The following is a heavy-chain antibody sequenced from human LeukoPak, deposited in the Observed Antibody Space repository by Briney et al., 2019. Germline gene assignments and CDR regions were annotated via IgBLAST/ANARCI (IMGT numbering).Heavy chain of an antibody. CDR2: INPNSGGT. CDR1: GYTFTGDY. CDR3: ARDTLGAFYDILTGYYLRLDY. V-gene: IGHV1-2*02. J-gene: IGHJ4*02. D-gene: IGHD3-9*01. Sequence: ASVKVSCKASGYTFTGDYMHWVRQAPGQGLEWMGWINPNSGGTNYAQKFQGRVTMTRDTSISTAYMELSRLRSDDTAVYYCARDTLGAFYDILTGYYLRLDYWGQGTLVTVSS.